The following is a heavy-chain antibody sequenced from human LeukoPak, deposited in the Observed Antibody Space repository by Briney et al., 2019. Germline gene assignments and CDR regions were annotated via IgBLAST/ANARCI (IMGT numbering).Heavy chain of an antibody. CDR3: ARNIEYYYDSSGYFAPANWFDP. CDR2: IIPIFXTA. V-gene: IGHV1-69*13. Sequence: SVRVSCKASGGTFSSYAISWVRQAPGQGLEWMGGIIPIFXTANYAQKFQGRVTITADESTSTAYMELSSLRSEDTAVYYCARNIEYYYDSSGYFAPANWFDPWGQGTLVTVSS. CDR1: GGTFSSYA. D-gene: IGHD3-22*01. J-gene: IGHJ5*02.